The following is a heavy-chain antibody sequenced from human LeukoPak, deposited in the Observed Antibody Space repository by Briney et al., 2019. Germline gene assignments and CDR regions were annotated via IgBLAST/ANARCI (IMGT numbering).Heavy chain of an antibody. CDR2: VDYSGST. CDR3: TRASSRATGYVAWFDP. CDR1: GGSLSSGGYY. Sequence: PSETLSLTCTVSGGSLSSGGYYWTWIRQHPGKGLGWIGYVDYSGSTYYNPTLKSRVTISVDTSKNQFSLRLTSVTAADTAVYYCTRASSRATGYVAWFDPWGQGTLVTVSS. V-gene: IGHV4-31*03. D-gene: IGHD3-16*01. J-gene: IGHJ5*02.